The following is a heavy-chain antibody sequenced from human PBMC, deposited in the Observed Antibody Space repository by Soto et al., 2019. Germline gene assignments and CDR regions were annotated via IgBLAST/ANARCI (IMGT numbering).Heavy chain of an antibody. CDR3: ADKAAMVLGVIYLDC. D-gene: IGHD3-10*01. CDR2: IYGDDDK. J-gene: IGHJ4*02. CDR1: GFSLTNSGVA. Sequence: QITLKESGPTLMKPTQTLTLTCTFSGFSLTNSGVAVGWIRQPPGKALAWLALIYGDDDKHYSPSLKNRLTITKDTSKHQVVLIMPSSDPVDTATDYCADKAAMVLGVIYLDCWGQGTLVTVSS. V-gene: IGHV2-5*02.